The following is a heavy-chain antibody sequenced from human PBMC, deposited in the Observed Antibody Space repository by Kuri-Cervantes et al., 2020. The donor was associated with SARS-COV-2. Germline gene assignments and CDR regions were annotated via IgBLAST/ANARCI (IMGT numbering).Heavy chain of an antibody. CDR3: ARAVKRFDY. Sequence: EALKISCAVYGGSCSGYYWSLIRQPPGKGLEWSGEINHSGSTNYNPSLKSRVTISVDTSKNQFSLKLSSVTAADTAVYYCARAVKRFDYWGQGTLVTVSS. CDR1: GGSCSGYY. J-gene: IGHJ4*02. CDR2: INHSGST. D-gene: IGHD2/OR15-2a*01. V-gene: IGHV4-34*01.